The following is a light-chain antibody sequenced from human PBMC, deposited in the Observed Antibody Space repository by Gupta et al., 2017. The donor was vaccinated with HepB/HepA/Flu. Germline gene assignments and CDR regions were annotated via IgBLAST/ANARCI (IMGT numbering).Light chain of an antibody. Sequence: PVFHPESPGERATLSCRASQSVSSNLAWYQQKPGQAPRLLIYGASTRATGIPARFSGSGSGTEFTLTISSLQSEDFAVYYCQQYNNWPPWTFGQGTKVEIK. CDR1: QSVSSN. J-gene: IGKJ1*01. CDR3: QQYNNWPPWT. V-gene: IGKV3-15*01. CDR2: GAS.